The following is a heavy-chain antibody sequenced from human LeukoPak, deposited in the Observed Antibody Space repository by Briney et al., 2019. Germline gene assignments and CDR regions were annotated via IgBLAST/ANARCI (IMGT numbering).Heavy chain of an antibody. D-gene: IGHD2-2*01. CDR3: AREILVPAAIWFDP. J-gene: IGHJ5*02. CDR1: GGSISSYY. V-gene: IGHV4-4*07. CDR2: IYTSGST. Sequence: PSETLSLTCTVSGGSISSYYWSWIRQPAGKGLEWIGRIYTSGSTNYNPSLKSRVTMSVDTSKNQFSLKLSSVTAADTAVYYCAREILVPAAIWFDPWGQGTLVTVSS.